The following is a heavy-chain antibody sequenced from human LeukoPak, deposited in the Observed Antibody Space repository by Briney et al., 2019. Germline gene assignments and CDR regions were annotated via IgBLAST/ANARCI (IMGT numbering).Heavy chain of an antibody. CDR3: ANYDSSGYSDY. CDR2: INHSGST. J-gene: IGHJ4*02. CDR1: GGSFSGYY. V-gene: IGHV4-34*01. Sequence: PSETLSLTCAAYGGSFSGYYWSWIRQPPGKGLEWIGEINHSGSTNYNPSLKSRVTISVDTSKKQFSLRLSSVTAADTAVYYCANYDSSGYSDYWGQGTLVTVSS. D-gene: IGHD3-22*01.